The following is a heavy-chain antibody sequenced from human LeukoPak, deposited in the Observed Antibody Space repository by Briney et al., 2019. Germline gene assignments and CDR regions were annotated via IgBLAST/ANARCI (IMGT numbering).Heavy chain of an antibody. CDR1: GFTFSSYS. V-gene: IGHV3-21*01. J-gene: IGHJ6*03. D-gene: IGHD5-18*01. CDR2: ISSSSSYI. Sequence: GGSLRLSCAASGFTFSSYSMNWVRQAPGKGLEWVSSISSSSSYIYYADSVKGRFTISRDNAKNSLYLQMNSLRAEDTAVYYCARAGYRYTLDYYYMDVWGKGTTVTVSS. CDR3: ARAGYRYTLDYYYMDV.